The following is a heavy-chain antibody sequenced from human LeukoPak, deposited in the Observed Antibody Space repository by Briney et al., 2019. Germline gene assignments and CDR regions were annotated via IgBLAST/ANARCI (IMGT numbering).Heavy chain of an antibody. D-gene: IGHD3-3*01. V-gene: IGHV3-7*01. CDR3: ARDKSSYYDFWSGYIFQY. CDR1: GFTFSSYW. J-gene: IGHJ4*02. Sequence: GGSLRLSCAASGFTFSSYWMSWVRQAPGKGLEWVANIKQDGNEKYYVDSVKGRFTISRGNAKNSLYLQMSSLRAEDTAVYYCARDKSSYYDFWSGYIFQYWGQGTLVTVSS. CDR2: IKQDGNEK.